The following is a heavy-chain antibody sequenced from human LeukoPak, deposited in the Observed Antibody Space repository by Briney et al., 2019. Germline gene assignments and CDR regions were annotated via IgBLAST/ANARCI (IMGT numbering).Heavy chain of an antibody. D-gene: IGHD2-2*01. V-gene: IGHV3-11*04. CDR2: ISSSGSTI. CDR3: ARGRRYCSSTSCPLHYIDV. CDR1: GFTFSDYY. Sequence: PGGSLRLSCAASGFTFSDYYMSWLRQAPGKGLEWVSYISSSGSTIYYADSVKGRFTISRDNAKNSLYLQMNSLRAEDTAVYYCARGRRYCSSTSCPLHYIDVWGKRTTVTVSS. J-gene: IGHJ6*03.